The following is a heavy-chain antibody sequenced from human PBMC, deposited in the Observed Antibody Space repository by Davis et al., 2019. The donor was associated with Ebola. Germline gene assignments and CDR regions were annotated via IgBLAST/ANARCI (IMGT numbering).Heavy chain of an antibody. CDR3: ARRNQYQLLRFDV. CDR1: GYSFTSYW. V-gene: IGHV5-10-1*04. CDR2: IDPSDSYT. Sequence: GESLKISCKGSGYSFTSYWISWVRQMPGKGLEWMGRIDPSDSYTNYSPSFQGQVTISADKSISTAYLQWSSLKASDTAMYYCARRNQYQLLRFDVWGQGTTVTVSS. J-gene: IGHJ6*02. D-gene: IGHD2-2*01.